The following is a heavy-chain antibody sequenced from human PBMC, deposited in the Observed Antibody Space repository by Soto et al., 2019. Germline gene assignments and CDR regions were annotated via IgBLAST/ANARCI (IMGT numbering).Heavy chain of an antibody. CDR3: THVLELPPNDAFDI. J-gene: IGHJ3*02. D-gene: IGHD1-1*01. CDR1: GFNFNIAW. Sequence: EGQLVESGGGLVEPGGSLRLSCAASGFNFNIAWMNWVRQAPGKGLEWLGRIKSKGGGETTDYAAFVKGRFTISRDDSKKTLYLQMNSLESEDTAVYYCTHVLELPPNDAFDIWGQGTMVTVSS. CDR2: IKSKGGGETT. V-gene: IGHV3-15*01.